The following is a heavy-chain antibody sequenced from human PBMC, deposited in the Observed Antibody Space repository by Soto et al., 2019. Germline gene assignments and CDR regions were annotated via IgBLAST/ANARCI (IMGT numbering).Heavy chain of an antibody. CDR3: ARDTYGDYQLIDY. Sequence: GGSLRLSCAASGFTFSSYWMHWVRQAPGKGLVWVSRINSDGSTTSYADSVKGRFTISRDNAKNTLYLQMNSLRAEDTAVYYCARDTYGDYQLIDYWGQGTLVTVS. D-gene: IGHD4-17*01. V-gene: IGHV3-74*01. CDR1: GFTFSSYW. CDR2: INSDGSTT. J-gene: IGHJ4*02.